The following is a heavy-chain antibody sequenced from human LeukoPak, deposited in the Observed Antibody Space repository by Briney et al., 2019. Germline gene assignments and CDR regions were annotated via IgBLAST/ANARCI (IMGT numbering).Heavy chain of an antibody. Sequence: PSETLSLTCTVSGDSISSSYWSWIRQPPGRGLEWIGYIFYTGSTNYNPSLKSRVTMSVDTSKNQFSLNLNSVTAADTAVYYCARRGMAARSTIGNFDIWGQGTMVTVSS. D-gene: IGHD5/OR15-5a*01. V-gene: IGHV4-59*08. J-gene: IGHJ3*02. CDR1: GDSISSSY. CDR3: ARRGMAARSTIGNFDI. CDR2: IFYTGST.